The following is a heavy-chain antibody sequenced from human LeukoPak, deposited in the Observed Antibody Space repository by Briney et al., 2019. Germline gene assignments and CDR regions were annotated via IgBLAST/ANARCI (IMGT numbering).Heavy chain of an antibody. J-gene: IGHJ3*02. Sequence: GRSLRLSCAASGFTFDDYAMHWVRQAPGKGLEWVSGISWNSGSIGYADSVKGRFTISRDNAKNSLYLQMNSLRAEDTALYYCAKDLTIQLWFGDAFDIWGQGTMVTVSS. CDR1: GFTFDDYA. CDR2: ISWNSGSI. CDR3: AKDLTIQLWFGDAFDI. V-gene: IGHV3-9*01. D-gene: IGHD5-18*01.